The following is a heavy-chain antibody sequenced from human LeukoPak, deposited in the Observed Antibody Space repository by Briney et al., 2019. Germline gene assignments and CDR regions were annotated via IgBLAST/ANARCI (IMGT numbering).Heavy chain of an antibody. CDR2: ISDSGNT. D-gene: IGHD2-21*02. Sequence: PSETLSLTCIVSGGSISSYYWSWIRQPPGKGLEWIGYISDSGNTKYNPSLKSRVTMSVDTSKNKFSLKPYSMTAADTAVYYCARGDPGDCWGQGTLVTVSS. J-gene: IGHJ4*02. V-gene: IGHV4-59*01. CDR3: ARGDPGDC. CDR1: GGSISSYY.